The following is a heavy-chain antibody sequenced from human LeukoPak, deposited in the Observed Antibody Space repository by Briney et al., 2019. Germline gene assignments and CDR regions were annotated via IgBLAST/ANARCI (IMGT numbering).Heavy chain of an antibody. CDR3: ARLNKATKSGYNWGFDY. Sequence: GESLKISCKGSGYSITNYWIGWVRQMPGKGLEWMGIIYPGDSDIRYSPSFQGQVTISADKSISTVYLQWSSLKASDTAMHYCARLNKATKSGYNWGFDYWGQGALVTVSS. CDR2: IYPGDSDI. J-gene: IGHJ4*02. CDR1: GYSITNYW. D-gene: IGHD5-24*01. V-gene: IGHV5-51*01.